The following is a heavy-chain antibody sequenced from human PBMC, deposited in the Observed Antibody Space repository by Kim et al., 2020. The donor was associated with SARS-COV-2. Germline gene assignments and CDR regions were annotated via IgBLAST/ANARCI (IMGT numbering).Heavy chain of an antibody. CDR1: GFTFSDYY. Sequence: GGSLRLSCAASGFTFSDYYMSWSRQAPGKGLEWVSYISSSSSYTNYADSVKGRVTIAGDNAKNSLYLQMNSLRAEDTAVYYCARVGYDYLWGSYRDYYYYGMDVWGQGTTVTVSS. V-gene: IGHV3-11*05. D-gene: IGHD3-16*02. CDR3: ARVGYDYLWGSYRDYYYYGMDV. CDR2: ISSSSSYT. J-gene: IGHJ6*02.